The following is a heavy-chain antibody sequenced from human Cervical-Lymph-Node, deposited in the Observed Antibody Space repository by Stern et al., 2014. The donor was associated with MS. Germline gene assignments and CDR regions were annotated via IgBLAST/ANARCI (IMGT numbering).Heavy chain of an antibody. J-gene: IGHJ5*02. CDR3: ARATDL. Sequence: QVQLQESGPGLLRPSETLSLTCTASGASITSYYWSWIRQPPGKGLEWIGYIYYRGNTNNNASTKGRVPISIGTSKTQFSRRLSSVTAADTAVYYCARATDLWGQGTLVTVSS. V-gene: IGHV4-59*01. CDR2: IYYRGNT. CDR1: GASITSYY.